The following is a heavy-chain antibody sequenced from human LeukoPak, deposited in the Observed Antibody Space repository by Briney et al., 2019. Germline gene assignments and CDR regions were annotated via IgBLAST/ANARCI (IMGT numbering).Heavy chain of an antibody. D-gene: IGHD3-9*01. CDR2: IYYTGST. J-gene: IGHJ5*02. Sequence: SETLSLTCTVSGGSISYYYWTWIRQSPGKGLEWIGQIYYTGSTYYNPSLKRRVTISVDTSRNQFSLNLTSVTAADTAVYYCARGGTYNDILSFDPWGQGTLVTVSS. CDR3: ARGGTYNDILSFDP. CDR1: GGSISYYY. V-gene: IGHV4-59*01.